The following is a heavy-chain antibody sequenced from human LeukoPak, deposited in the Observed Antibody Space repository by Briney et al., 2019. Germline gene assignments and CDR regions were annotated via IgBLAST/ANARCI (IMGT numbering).Heavy chain of an antibody. D-gene: IGHD5-12*01. V-gene: IGHV4-31*03. CDR1: GGSITSGFYY. CDR2: IDYSGST. Sequence: SETLSLTCTVSGGSITSGFYYWSWIRQHPGKGLEWIGYIDYSGSTYYNPSLKSRVTISGDTSKNQFSLKLSSMTAADTAVYYCARKARSGYDYWGQGTLVTVSS. CDR3: ARKARSGYDY. J-gene: IGHJ4*02.